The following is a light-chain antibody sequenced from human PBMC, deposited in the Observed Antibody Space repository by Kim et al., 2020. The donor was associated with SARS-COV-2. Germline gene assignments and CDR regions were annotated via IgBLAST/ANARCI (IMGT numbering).Light chain of an antibody. CDR2: GYN. CDR3: AAWDDNLNGVG. J-gene: IGLJ2*01. Sequence: GQRFTTCCYGSYSNVERNTVNWWQQLPGTAPKLLIFGYNQRPSGVPARFSASKSGTSASLAISGLQSEDEADYYCAAWDDNLNGVGFGGGTQLTVL. V-gene: IGLV1-44*01. CDR1: YSNVERNT.